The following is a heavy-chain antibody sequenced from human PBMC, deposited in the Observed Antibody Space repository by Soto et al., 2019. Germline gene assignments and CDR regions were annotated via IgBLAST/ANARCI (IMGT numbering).Heavy chain of an antibody. V-gene: IGHV3-23*01. D-gene: IGHD3-22*01. CDR2: ISGSGGST. J-gene: IGHJ5*02. CDR1: GFTFSSYA. CDR3: AIQPPYYYDSSEGWFDP. Sequence: GESLKISCAASGFTFSSYAMSWVRQAPGKGLEWVSAISGSGGSTYYADSVKGRFTISRDNSKNTLYLQMNSLRAEDTAVYYCAIQPPYYYDSSEGWFDPWGQGTLVTVSS.